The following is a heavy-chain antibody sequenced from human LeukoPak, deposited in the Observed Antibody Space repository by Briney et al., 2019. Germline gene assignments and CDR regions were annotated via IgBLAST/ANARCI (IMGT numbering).Heavy chain of an antibody. D-gene: IGHD2-15*01. CDR2: ISSGGGVT. J-gene: IGHJ4*02. CDR3: ARVGVGDWWSVWDH. CDR1: DFSFRTYS. V-gene: IGHV3-48*02. Sequence: PRGSPRLSCGASDFSFRTYSMIWARQTPGTGLEWISYISSGGGVTPYAETVTIRFSISRDNAKNSLFLQMNRLKDEDTAVYYCARVGVGDWWSVWDHWGQGVSVSVSS.